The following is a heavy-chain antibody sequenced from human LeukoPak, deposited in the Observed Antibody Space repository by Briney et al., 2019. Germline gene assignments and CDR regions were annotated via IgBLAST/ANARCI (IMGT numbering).Heavy chain of an antibody. CDR2: IYHSGST. Sequence: SETLSLTCTVSGYSISSGYYWGWIRQPPGKGLEWIGSIYHSGSTYYNPSLKSRVTISVDTPKNQFSLKLSSVTAADTAVYYCARQTGSGLFILPGGQGTLVTVSS. CDR1: GYSISSGYY. CDR3: ARQTGSGLFILP. V-gene: IGHV4-38-2*02. D-gene: IGHD3/OR15-3a*01. J-gene: IGHJ4*02.